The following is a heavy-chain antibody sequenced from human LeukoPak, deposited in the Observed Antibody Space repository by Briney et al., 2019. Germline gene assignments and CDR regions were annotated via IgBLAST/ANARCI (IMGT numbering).Heavy chain of an antibody. CDR3: ARLDEYRSSSRYYGMDV. D-gene: IGHD6-6*01. CDR1: GGTFSSYA. CDR2: IIPIFGTA. V-gene: IGHV1-69*13. Sequence: SVKVSCKASGGTFSSYAISWVRQAPGQGLEWMGGIIPIFGTANYAQKFQGRVTIIADESTSTAYMELSSLRSEDTAVYYCARLDEYRSSSRYYGMDVWGQGTTVTVSS. J-gene: IGHJ6*02.